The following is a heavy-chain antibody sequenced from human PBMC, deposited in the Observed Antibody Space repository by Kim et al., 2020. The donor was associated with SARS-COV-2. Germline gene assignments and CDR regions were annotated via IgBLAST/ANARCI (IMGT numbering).Heavy chain of an antibody. CDR1: GFTVSSNY. CDR2: IYSGGST. J-gene: IGHJ6*02. D-gene: IGHD6-19*01. CDR3: ARDISSSSGGAVAGTGDYGMDV. Sequence: GGSLRLSCAASGFTVSSNYMSWVRQAPGKGLEWVSVIYSGGSTYYADSVKGRFTISRHNSKNTLYLQMNSLRAEDTAVYYCARDISSSSGGAVAGTGDYGMDVWGQGTTVTVSS. V-gene: IGHV3-53*04.